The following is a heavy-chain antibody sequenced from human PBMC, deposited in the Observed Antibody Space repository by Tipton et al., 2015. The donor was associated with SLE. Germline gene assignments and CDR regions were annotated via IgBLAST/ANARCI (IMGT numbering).Heavy chain of an antibody. V-gene: IGHV3-30*02. Sequence: GSLRLSCAASGFTFRSYGMFWVRQAPGQGLEWVSFINYDGNNRYYGDPVKGRFTISRDNSKNTVYLQMNSLRTDDTGVYYCAKAYTSAWYDCDYWGQGTLVTVSS. CDR2: INYDGNNR. CDR3: AKAYTSAWYDCDY. J-gene: IGHJ4*02. CDR1: GFTFRSYG. D-gene: IGHD6-19*01.